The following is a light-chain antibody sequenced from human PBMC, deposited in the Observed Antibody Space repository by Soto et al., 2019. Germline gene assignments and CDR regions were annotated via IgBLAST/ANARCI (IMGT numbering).Light chain of an antibody. CDR2: KAS. Sequence: DIQMTQSPSTLSASVGDRFTITCRASQSISSWLAWYQQKPGRAPKLLIYKASSLESGVPSRFSGSGSGTDFTLTISSLQPEDFATYYCQQSYTTPQTVGQGTKVEIK. CDR3: QQSYTTPQT. J-gene: IGKJ1*01. V-gene: IGKV1-5*03. CDR1: QSISSW.